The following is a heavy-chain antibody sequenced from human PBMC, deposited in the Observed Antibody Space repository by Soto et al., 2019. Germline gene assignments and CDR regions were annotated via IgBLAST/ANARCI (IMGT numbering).Heavy chain of an antibody. Sequence: EVQLLESGGGLVQSVGSLRLSCAASGFSFSSYAMKWVRQAPGKGREWVSLIGESGTPTYYADSVKGRFTISRDNSGNTLFLEMYRLRAEDTAVYYCARYIPGVRYYGMDVWGQGTTVTVSS. J-gene: IGHJ6*02. V-gene: IGHV3-23*01. D-gene: IGHD2-2*01. CDR2: IGESGTPT. CDR1: GFSFSSYA. CDR3: ARYIPGVRYYGMDV.